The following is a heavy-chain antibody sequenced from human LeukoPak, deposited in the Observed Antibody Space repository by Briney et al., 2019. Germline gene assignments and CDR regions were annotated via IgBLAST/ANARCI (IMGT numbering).Heavy chain of an antibody. J-gene: IGHJ4*02. CDR3: AGDSYGYALGY. Sequence: PSETLSLTCTVYGGSFSGYYWSWIRQPPGKGLEWIGEIYHGGSTNYNPSLKSRVTISIDTSKNQFSLKVSSVTAADTAVYYCAGDSYGYALGYWGQGTLVTVSS. CDR1: GGSFSGYY. V-gene: IGHV4-34*01. CDR2: IYHGGST. D-gene: IGHD5-18*01.